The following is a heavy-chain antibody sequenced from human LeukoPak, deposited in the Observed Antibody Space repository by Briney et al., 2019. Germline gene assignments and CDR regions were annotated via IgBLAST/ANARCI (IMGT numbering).Heavy chain of an antibody. CDR2: INHSGST. D-gene: IGHD3-22*01. J-gene: IGHJ6*02. CDR3: ARAYYYDSSGYPYYYYYYGMDV. CDR1: GGSFSGYY. V-gene: IGHV4-34*01. Sequence: SETLSLTCAVYGGSFSGYYWSWIRQPPGKGLEWIGEINHSGSTNYNPSLKSQVTISVDTSKNQFSLKLSSVTAADTAVYYCARAYYYDSSGYPYYYYYYGMDVWGQGTTVTVSS.